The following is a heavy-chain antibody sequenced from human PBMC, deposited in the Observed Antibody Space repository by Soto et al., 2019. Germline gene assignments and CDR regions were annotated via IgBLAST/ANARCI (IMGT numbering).Heavy chain of an antibody. CDR1: GFTFSSYW. D-gene: IGHD1-26*01. CDR3: ARAWGVGGRLDAFDI. Sequence: GGSLRLSCAASGFTFSSYWMSWVRQAPGKGLEWVANIKQDGSEKYYVDSVKGRFTISRDNAKNSLYLQMNSLRAEDTAVYYCARAWGVGGRLDAFDIWGQGTMVTVSS. J-gene: IGHJ3*02. CDR2: IKQDGSEK. V-gene: IGHV3-7*01.